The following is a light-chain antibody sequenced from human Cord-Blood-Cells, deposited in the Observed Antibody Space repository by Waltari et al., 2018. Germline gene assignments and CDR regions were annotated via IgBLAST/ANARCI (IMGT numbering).Light chain of an antibody. CDR2: DVS. CDR1: SSDVGGYNY. Sequence: QSALTQPASVSGSPGQSITISCTGTSSDVGGYNYVSWYQQHPGKAPKLMIYDVSNRPAGVSNRFSGSKSGSTASLTISELQAEDEADYYCSSYTSSSTVVFGGGTKLTVL. CDR3: SSYTSSSTVV. V-gene: IGLV2-14*01. J-gene: IGLJ2*01.